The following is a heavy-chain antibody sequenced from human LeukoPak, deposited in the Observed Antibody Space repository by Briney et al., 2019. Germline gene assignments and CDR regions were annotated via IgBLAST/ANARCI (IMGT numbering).Heavy chain of an antibody. Sequence: SETLSLTCTVSGGSISSYYWSWIRQPAGKGLEWIGRIYTSGSTNYNPSLKSRVTMSVDTSKKQYSLKLSSVTAADTAVYYCARGGITYYDSSGLDYWGQGTLVTVSS. J-gene: IGHJ4*02. CDR2: IYTSGST. CDR3: ARGGITYYDSSGLDY. CDR1: GGSISSYY. D-gene: IGHD3-22*01. V-gene: IGHV4-4*07.